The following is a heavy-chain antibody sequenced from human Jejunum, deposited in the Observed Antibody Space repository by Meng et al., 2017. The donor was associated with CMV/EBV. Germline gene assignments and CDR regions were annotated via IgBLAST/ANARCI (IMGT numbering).Heavy chain of an antibody. CDR3: AREGTGGSGYQLNY. Sequence: QVQMVESGGGLVPPGGSLRLSCSTAGFTFSDYYLSWVRQAPGKGLEWVSYITTSSTYRSYADSVKGRFTISRDDAKNSFYLQMNSLRVEDTGVYYCAREGTGGSGYQLNYWGQGTLVTVSS. D-gene: IGHD3-10*01. CDR1: GFTFSDYY. CDR2: ITTSSTYR. J-gene: IGHJ4*02. V-gene: IGHV3-11*05.